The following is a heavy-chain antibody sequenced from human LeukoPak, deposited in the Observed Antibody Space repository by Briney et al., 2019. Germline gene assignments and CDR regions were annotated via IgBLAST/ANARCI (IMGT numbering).Heavy chain of an antibody. V-gene: IGHV3-23*01. Sequence: GGSLRLSCAASGFTFSSYAMSWVRQAPGKGLEWVSAISGSGGSTYYADSVKGRFTISRDNSKNTLYLQMNSLRAEDTAVYYCAKDRFEYYYDSSGLVDYWGRGPLVTVSS. CDR3: AKDRFEYYYDSSGLVDY. D-gene: IGHD3-22*01. CDR1: GFTFSSYA. CDR2: ISGSGGST. J-gene: IGHJ4*02.